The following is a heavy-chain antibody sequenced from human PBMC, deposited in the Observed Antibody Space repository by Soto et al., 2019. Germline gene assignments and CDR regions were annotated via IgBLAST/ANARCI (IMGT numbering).Heavy chain of an antibody. CDR3: AKDRRAGGNSAFYFDF. V-gene: IGHV3-23*01. CDR2: ISATGGGT. D-gene: IGHD3-16*01. J-gene: IGHJ4*02. CDR1: GFKFINYA. Sequence: WGSLRLSCAASGFKFINYAMIFFRHSPFKWREWVSLISATGGGTYYADSVKGRFTISRDNSHNTLYLQVHSLTAEDTAVYYCAKDRRAGGNSAFYFDFWGQGAQVTVSS.